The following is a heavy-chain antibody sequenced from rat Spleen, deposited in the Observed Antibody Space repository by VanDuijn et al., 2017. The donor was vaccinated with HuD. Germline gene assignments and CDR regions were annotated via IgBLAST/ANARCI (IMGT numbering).Heavy chain of an antibody. D-gene: IGHD1-1*01. CDR1: GFTFSNYD. J-gene: IGHJ2*01. V-gene: IGHV5-22*01. CDR3: ARRTTVVWWDYFDY. CDR2: IRYDGNST. Sequence: EVQLVESDGGLEQPGRSMKLSCAASGFTFSNYDMAWVRQAPTKGLEWVASIRYDGNSTYYRDSVKGRFTISRDNAKNTLYLQMNSLRAEDTATYYCARRTTVVWWDYFDYWGQGVMVTVSS.